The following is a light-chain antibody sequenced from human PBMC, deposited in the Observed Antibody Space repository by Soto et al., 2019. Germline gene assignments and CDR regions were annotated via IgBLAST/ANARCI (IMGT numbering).Light chain of an antibody. Sequence: PGERVTLSCRASQSVSSSYLTWCHQKPGQAPRLLIYGACTRATSIPDRFSGSGSGTDFTLTISSLQPEDFAVYYCQQDYNVPVTFGQGTKLEIK. J-gene: IGKJ2*01. V-gene: IGKV3D-7*01. CDR1: QSVSSSY. CDR2: GAC. CDR3: QQDYNVPVT.